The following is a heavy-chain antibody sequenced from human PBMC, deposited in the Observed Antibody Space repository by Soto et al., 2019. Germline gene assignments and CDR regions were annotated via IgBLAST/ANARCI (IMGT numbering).Heavy chain of an antibody. D-gene: IGHD3-10*01. CDR1: GGSISSYY. CDR2: IYYSGST. CDR3: ARVWGGAFDI. V-gene: IGHV4-59*01. Sequence: QVQLQESGPGLVKPSETLSLTCTVSGGSISSYYWSWIRQPPGKGLEWIGYIYYSGSTNYNPALKRRVPISVDTSKNQFSLKLRSVTAADTAVYYCARVWGGAFDIWGQGTMVTVSS. J-gene: IGHJ3*02.